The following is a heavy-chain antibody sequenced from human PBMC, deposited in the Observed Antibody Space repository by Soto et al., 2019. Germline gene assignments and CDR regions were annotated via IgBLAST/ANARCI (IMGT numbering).Heavy chain of an antibody. V-gene: IGHV1-18*01. D-gene: IGHD6-13*01. CDR1: GGTFSSYA. CDR3: ARMSAAGTGWFDP. CDR2: ISTYNGNT. Sequence: QVQLVQSGAEVKKPGSSVKVSCKASGGTFSSYAISWVRQAPGQGLEWMGGISTYNGNTNYAQKLQGRVTMTTDTSTSTAYMELRSLRSDDTAVYYCARMSAAGTGWFDPWGQGTLVTVSS. J-gene: IGHJ5*02.